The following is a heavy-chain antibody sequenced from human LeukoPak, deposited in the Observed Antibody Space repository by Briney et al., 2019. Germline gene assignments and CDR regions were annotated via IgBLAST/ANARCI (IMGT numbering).Heavy chain of an antibody. CDR3: AKTRPLDSSSWSHGDY. J-gene: IGHJ4*02. D-gene: IGHD6-13*01. V-gene: IGHV3-23*01. Sequence: GGSLRLSCAASGFTFGTYAMSWVRQAPGKGLEWVSGIGGSGGSTYYADSVKGRFTISRGNSKNTLYLQMNSLRAEDTAVYYCAKTRPLDSSSWSHGDYWGQGTLVTVSS. CDR1: GFTFGTYA. CDR2: IGGSGGST.